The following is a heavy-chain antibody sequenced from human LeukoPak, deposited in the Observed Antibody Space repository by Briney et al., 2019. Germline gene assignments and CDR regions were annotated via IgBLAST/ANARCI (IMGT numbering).Heavy chain of an antibody. J-gene: IGHJ2*01. D-gene: IGHD1-26*01. CDR2: IYYSGST. CDR3: ARDRRGATTIAWYFDL. V-gene: IGHV4-31*03. CDR1: GVSISSGGYY. Sequence: PSETLSLTCTVSGVSISSGGYYWSWIRQHPGKGLEWIGYIYYSGSTYYNPSLKSRVTISVDTSKNQFSLKLSSVTAADTAVYYCARDRRGATTIAWYFDLWGRGTLVTVSS.